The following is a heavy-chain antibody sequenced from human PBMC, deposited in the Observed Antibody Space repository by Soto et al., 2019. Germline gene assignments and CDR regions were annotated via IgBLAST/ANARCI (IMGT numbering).Heavy chain of an antibody. CDR2: IIPIFGTA. CDR3: AGGLPLRGPKQGYFDY. J-gene: IGHJ4*02. CDR1: GGTFSSYA. D-gene: IGHD3-10*01. V-gene: IGHV1-69*01. Sequence: QVQLVQSGAEVKKPGSSVKVSCKASGGTFSSYAISWVRQAPGQGLEWMGGIIPIFGTANYAQKFQGRVTITAEESTGQGYMGLGRLRSEDTGVYYCAGGLPLRGPKQGYFDYWGQGTLVTVSS.